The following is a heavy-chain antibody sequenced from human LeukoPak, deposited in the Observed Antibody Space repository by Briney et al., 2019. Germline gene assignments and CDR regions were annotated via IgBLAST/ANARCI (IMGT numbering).Heavy chain of an antibody. Sequence: QAGGSLRLSCAASGFTFSSYAMSWVRQAPGKGLEWVSVISSSGGTTYYADSVKGRFTISRDNAKNSLSLQMNSLRAEDTAVYYCTTPVLTGEYYWGQGTLVTVSS. D-gene: IGHD4/OR15-4a*01. V-gene: IGHV3-23*01. CDR2: ISSSGGTT. CDR3: TTPVLTGEYY. CDR1: GFTFSSYA. J-gene: IGHJ4*02.